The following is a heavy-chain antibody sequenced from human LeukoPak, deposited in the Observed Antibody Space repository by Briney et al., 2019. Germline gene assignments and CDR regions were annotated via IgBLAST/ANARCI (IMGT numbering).Heavy chain of an antibody. CDR2: ITSSSLYI. CDR1: GFTFSSYS. D-gene: IGHD1-26*01. J-gene: IGHJ4*02. CDR3: ASEHSGNYNRPFDY. V-gene: IGHV3-21*01. Sequence: GGSLRLSCAASGFTFSSYSMNWVRQAPGKGLEWVSSITSSSLYIYYADSVKGRFTISRDNAKNSLYLQMNSLRAEDTAVYYCASEHSGNYNRPFDYWGQGTLVTVS.